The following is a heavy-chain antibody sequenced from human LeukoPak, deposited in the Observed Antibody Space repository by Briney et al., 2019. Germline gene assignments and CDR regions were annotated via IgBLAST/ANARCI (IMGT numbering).Heavy chain of an antibody. CDR3: ARDFYGDDGRYPFDD. J-gene: IGHJ4*02. CDR1: GGSISNYY. D-gene: IGHD2/OR15-2a*01. V-gene: IGHV4-4*07. CDR2: IYASGST. Sequence: PSETRCFTCSVSGGSISNYYWNWLRQPAGKGLEWIGRIYASGSTNYNPSLKSRVTISMDKSKNHFSLNLKSVTAADTAFYYCARDFYGDDGRYPFDDWGQGIQVTVSS.